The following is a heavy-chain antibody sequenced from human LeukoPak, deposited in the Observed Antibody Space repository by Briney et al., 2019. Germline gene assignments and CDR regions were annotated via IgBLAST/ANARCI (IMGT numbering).Heavy chain of an antibody. V-gene: IGHV3-48*04. Sequence: GGSLRLSCAASGFTFSSYSMNWVRQAPGKGLEWVSYISSSSSTIYYADSVKGRFTISRDNAKNSLYLQMNSLRAEDTALYHCARDGIAVAGVAFDIWGQGTMVTVSS. CDR3: ARDGIAVAGVAFDI. CDR2: ISSSSSTI. CDR1: GFTFSSYS. D-gene: IGHD6-19*01. J-gene: IGHJ3*02.